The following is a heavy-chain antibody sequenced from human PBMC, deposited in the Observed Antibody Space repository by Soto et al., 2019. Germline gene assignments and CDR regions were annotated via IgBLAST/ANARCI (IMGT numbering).Heavy chain of an antibody. J-gene: IGHJ4*02. D-gene: IGHD3-22*01. CDR1: GFTFSSYW. CDR2: INSDESST. CDR3: ARGPNYYDSGFFDC. V-gene: IGHV3-74*01. Sequence: PGGSLRLSCAASGFTFSSYWMHWVRQAPGKGLVWVSRINSDESSTTYADSVKGRFTISRDNAKNTLYLQMNSLRAEDTAVYYCARGPNYYDSGFFDCWGQGTLVTVSS.